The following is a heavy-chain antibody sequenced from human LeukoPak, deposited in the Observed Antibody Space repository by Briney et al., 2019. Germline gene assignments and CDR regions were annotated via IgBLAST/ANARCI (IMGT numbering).Heavy chain of an antibody. D-gene: IGHD1-26*01. V-gene: IGHV3-23*01. Sequence: GGSLRLPCAASGFTFSSYAMSWVRQAPGKGLEWVSAISGSGGSTYYADSVKGRFTISRDNSKNTLYLQMNSLRAEDTAVYYCAKETWELLTGIDYWGQETLVTVSS. CDR1: GFTFSSYA. CDR3: AKETWELLTGIDY. J-gene: IGHJ4*02. CDR2: ISGSGGST.